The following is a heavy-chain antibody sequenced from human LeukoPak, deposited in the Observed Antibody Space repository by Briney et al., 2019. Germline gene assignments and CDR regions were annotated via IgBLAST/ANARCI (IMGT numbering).Heavy chain of an antibody. Sequence: GRSLRLSRAASGFTFSSYGMHWVRQAPGKGLEWVAVIWYDGSNKYYADSVKGRFTISRDNSKNTLYLQMNSLRAEDTAVYYCARGPLYYFDYWGQGTLVTVSS. J-gene: IGHJ4*02. CDR1: GFTFSSYG. D-gene: IGHD2-15*01. CDR2: IWYDGSNK. V-gene: IGHV3-33*01. CDR3: ARGPLYYFDY.